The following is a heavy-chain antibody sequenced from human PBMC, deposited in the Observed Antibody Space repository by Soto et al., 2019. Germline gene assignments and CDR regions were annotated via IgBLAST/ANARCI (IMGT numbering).Heavy chain of an antibody. CDR3: AKDPASAPMVTGIDY. V-gene: IGHV3-30*18. CDR1: GFTFSSYG. Sequence: GGSLRLSCAASGFTFSSYGMHWVRQAPGKGLEWVAVISYDGSNKYYADSVKGRFTISRDNSKNTLYLQMNSLRAEDTAVYYRAKDPASAPMVTGIDYWGPGTLVPVSP. CDR2: ISYDGSNK. D-gene: IGHD5-18*01. J-gene: IGHJ4*02.